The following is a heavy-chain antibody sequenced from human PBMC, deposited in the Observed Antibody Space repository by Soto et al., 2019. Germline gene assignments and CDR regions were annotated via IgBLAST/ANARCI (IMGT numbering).Heavy chain of an antibody. CDR1: GFTFGDYA. Sequence: GGSLRLSCTASGFTFGDYAMSWVRQAPGKGLEWVGFIRSKAYGGTTEYAASVKGRFTISRDDSKSIAYLQMNSLKTEDTAVYYCTRFDAGYSSSWHPVGYYYYGMDVWGQGNTVTVSS. CDR2: IRSKAYGGTT. J-gene: IGHJ6*02. CDR3: TRFDAGYSSSWHPVGYYYYGMDV. V-gene: IGHV3-49*04. D-gene: IGHD6-13*01.